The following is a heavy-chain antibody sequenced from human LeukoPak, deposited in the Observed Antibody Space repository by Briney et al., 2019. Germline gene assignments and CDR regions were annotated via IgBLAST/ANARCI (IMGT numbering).Heavy chain of an antibody. J-gene: IGHJ4*02. D-gene: IGHD3-22*01. CDR2: INHSGST. V-gene: IGHV4-34*01. CDR3: GRALERYYYDSSGYYAHFDY. Sequence: SETLSLTCAVYGGSFSGYYWSWIRQPPGKGLEWIGEINHSGSTKYNPSLKSRVTISGDTSKNQFSLKLRSVTAADTAVYYCGRALERYYYDSSGYYAHFDYWGQGTLVTVSS. CDR1: GGSFSGYY.